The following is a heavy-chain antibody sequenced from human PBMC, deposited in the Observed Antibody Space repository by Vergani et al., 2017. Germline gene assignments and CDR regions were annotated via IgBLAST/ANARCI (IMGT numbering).Heavy chain of an antibody. CDR2: IKSDGSIT. V-gene: IGHV3-74*03. Sequence: EVHLAESGGGFFQPGGSLRLSCSASGFSFNSYWMHWVRQVPGKGLLWVSRIKSDGSITAYADSVKGRFTISRDNAQNTLYLQMNSLRVEDTGVYYCARDREEWFGELVTAERWFDPWGQGTLVTVSS. J-gene: IGHJ5*02. CDR3: ARDREEWFGELVTAERWFDP. CDR1: GFSFNSYW. D-gene: IGHD3-10*01.